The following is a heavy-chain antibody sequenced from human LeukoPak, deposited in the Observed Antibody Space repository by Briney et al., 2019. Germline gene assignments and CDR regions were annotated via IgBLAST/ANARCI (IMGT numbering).Heavy chain of an antibody. CDR1: GDTFTKYY. V-gene: IGHV1-46*01. CDR3: ARGSYYYMDV. CDR2: INPNGGTT. J-gene: IGHJ6*03. Sequence: RASVKVSCKASGDTFTKYYMHWVRQAPGQGLEWMGIINPNGGTTSYAQRFQGRLTLTRDTSTSTFYMELSTLKSEDTAVYYCARGSYYYMDVWVKGATVTISS.